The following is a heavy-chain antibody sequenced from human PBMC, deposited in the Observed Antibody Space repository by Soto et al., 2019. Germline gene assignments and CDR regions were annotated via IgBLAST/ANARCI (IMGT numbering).Heavy chain of an antibody. Sequence: DSVKVSCQASGYTFNTYAITWVRQAPGQALEWMGRISGYNGNTNYAQTLQGRVTMTTDTSTSTAYMELRSLRSDDTAVYYCARDGHDSPYCGGDCYALVWGQGTLVTVSS. CDR2: ISGYNGNT. D-gene: IGHD2-21*02. J-gene: IGHJ4*02. V-gene: IGHV1-18*01. CDR3: ARDGHDSPYCGGDCYALV. CDR1: GYTFNTYA.